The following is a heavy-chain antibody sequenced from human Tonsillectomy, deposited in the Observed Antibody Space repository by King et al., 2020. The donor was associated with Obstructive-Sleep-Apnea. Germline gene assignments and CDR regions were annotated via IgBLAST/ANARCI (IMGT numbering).Heavy chain of an antibody. CDR2: INSSGGST. V-gene: IGHV1-46*01. CDR3: ARSYYDIWSGFYYYYYYGMDV. Sequence: VQLVESGAEVKKPGASVKVSCKASGYTFSSYYIHWVRQAPGQGLEWMGIINSSGGSTIIAQKFQGRVTMTRDTSTSTVYMELSSLRSEDTAVYYCARSYYDIWSGFYYYYYYGMDVWGQGTTVTVSS. D-gene: IGHD3-3*01. CDR1: GYTFSSYY. J-gene: IGHJ6*02.